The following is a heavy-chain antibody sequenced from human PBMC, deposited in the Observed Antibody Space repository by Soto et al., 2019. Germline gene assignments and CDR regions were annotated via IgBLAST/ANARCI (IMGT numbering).Heavy chain of an antibody. D-gene: IGHD3-3*01. CDR3: ARGHTMAGATFDF. CDR2: ISAYNDVT. J-gene: IGHJ4*02. V-gene: IGHV1-18*01. CDR1: GYTFTSYG. Sequence: QVLLVQSGAEVKKPGASLRVSCKASGYTFTSYGLSWVRQAPGQGLEWMGWISAYNDVTDYAQKCQDRVTMTTDRSTNTAYMELKNLTSDDTAVYYCARGHTMAGATFDFWGQGTLVTVSS.